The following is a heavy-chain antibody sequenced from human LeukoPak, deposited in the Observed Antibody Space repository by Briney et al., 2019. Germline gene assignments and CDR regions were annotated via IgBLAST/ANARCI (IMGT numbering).Heavy chain of an antibody. CDR3: ARGPRPASSGWYPALVTSFQH. V-gene: IGHV4-39*07. J-gene: IGHJ1*01. CDR1: GGSISSGNHY. D-gene: IGHD6-19*01. CDR2: INHSGST. Sequence: SETLSLTCTVSGGSISSGNHYWSWIRQPPGKGLEWIGEINHSGSTNYNPSLKSRVTISVDTSKNQFSLKLSSVTAADTAVYYCARGPRPASSGWYPALVTSFQHWGQGTLVTVSS.